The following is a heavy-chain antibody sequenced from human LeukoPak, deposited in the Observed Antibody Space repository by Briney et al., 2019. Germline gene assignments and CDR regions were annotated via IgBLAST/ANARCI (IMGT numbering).Heavy chain of an antibody. V-gene: IGHV3-21*01. J-gene: IGHJ4*02. CDR1: GFTFSSYS. CDR2: ISSSSSSI. Sequence: PGGSLRLSCAASGFTFSSYSMNWVRQAPGKGLEWVSSISSSSSSIYYADSVKGRFTISRDNAKNTLYLQMNSLRADDTAVYYCTRAGEPTFFDYWGQGTLVTVSS. CDR3: TRAGEPTFFDY. D-gene: IGHD3-16*01.